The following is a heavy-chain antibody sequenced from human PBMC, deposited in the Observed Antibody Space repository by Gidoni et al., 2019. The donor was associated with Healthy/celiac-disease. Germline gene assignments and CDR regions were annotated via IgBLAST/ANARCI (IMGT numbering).Heavy chain of an antibody. CDR1: GFTFSSYA. D-gene: IGHD3-10*01. CDR2: ISGSGGST. CDR3: AKDPNYGSGTYPLGYFDY. V-gene: IGHV3-23*01. J-gene: IGHJ4*02. Sequence: EVQLLESGGVLVQPGGSLRLSCAASGFTFSSYAMSWVRQAPGKGLEWVSAISGSGGSTYYADSVQGRFTISRDNSKNTLYLQMNSLRAEDTAVYYCAKDPNYGSGTYPLGYFDYWGQGTLVTVSS.